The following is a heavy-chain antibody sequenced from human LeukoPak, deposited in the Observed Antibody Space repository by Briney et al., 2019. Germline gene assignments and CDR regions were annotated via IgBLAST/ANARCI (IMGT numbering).Heavy chain of an antibody. J-gene: IGHJ4*02. D-gene: IGHD3-9*01. CDR3: AKSAILTGYPNALDY. Sequence: ETLSLTCTVSGGSISSSSYYWGWVRQAPGKGLEWVSAISGSGGSTYYADSVKGRFTISRDNSKNTLYLQMNSLRAEDTAVYYCAKSAILTGYPNALDYWGQGTLVTVSS. V-gene: IGHV3-23*01. CDR1: GGSISSSSYY. CDR2: ISGSGGST.